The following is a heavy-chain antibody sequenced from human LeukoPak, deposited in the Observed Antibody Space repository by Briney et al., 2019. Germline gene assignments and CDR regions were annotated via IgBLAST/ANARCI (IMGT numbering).Heavy chain of an antibody. Sequence: SQTLLLTCAISGDSVSSNTAAWNWIRQSPSRGLEWLGRTFYRSNWYDDYAASVKSRITINPDTSKNQFSLHLKSVTPEDTAVYYCAREVAGTWAFDIWGQGTRVTVSS. J-gene: IGHJ3*02. CDR3: AREVAGTWAFDI. D-gene: IGHD6-19*01. CDR2: TFYRSNWYD. V-gene: IGHV6-1*01. CDR1: GDSVSSNTAA.